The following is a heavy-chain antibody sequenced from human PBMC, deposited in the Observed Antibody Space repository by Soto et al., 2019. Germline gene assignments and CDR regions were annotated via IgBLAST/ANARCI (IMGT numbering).Heavy chain of an antibody. D-gene: IGHD1-1*01. Sequence: QVQLQESGPGLVEPSEPLSLTCTVSGDSVTNYYWSWIRQPAGRGLEWIGRVSVSGATDYNPSFRGRVTMSVDTSRNQFSLRLSSVTAADTAMYYCTKGPYWNRYYNGVEVWGRGTAVTVSS. J-gene: IGHJ6*02. CDR2: VSVSGAT. CDR3: TKGPYWNRYYNGVEV. V-gene: IGHV4-4*07. CDR1: GDSVTNYY.